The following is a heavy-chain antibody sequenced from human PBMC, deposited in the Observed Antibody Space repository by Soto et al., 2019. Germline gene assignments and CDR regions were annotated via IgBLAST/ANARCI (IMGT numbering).Heavy chain of an antibody. CDR3: ARSSPPGSSSHTQFDY. CDR1: GGTFSSYA. CDR2: IIPIFGTA. Sequence: SVKVSCKASGGTFSSYAISWVRQAPGQGLEWMGGIIPIFGTANYAQKFQGRVTITADKSTSTAYMELSSLRSEDTAVYYCARSSPPGSSSHTQFDYWGQGTLVTVSS. J-gene: IGHJ4*02. D-gene: IGHD6-13*01. V-gene: IGHV1-69*06.